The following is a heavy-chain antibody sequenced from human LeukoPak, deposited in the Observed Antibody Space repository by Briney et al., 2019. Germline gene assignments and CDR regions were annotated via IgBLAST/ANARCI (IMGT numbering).Heavy chain of an antibody. CDR2: IIPIFGIA. CDR3: AVPTAMVTPLDYYYYGMDV. CDR1: GGTFSSYA. Sequence: SVKVSCKASGGTFSSYAISWVRQAPGQGLEWMGGIIPIFGIANYAQKFQGRVTITADKSTSTAYMELSSLRSEDTAVYYCAVPTAMVTPLDYYYYGMDVWGQGTTVTVSS. D-gene: IGHD5-18*01. V-gene: IGHV1-69*10. J-gene: IGHJ6*02.